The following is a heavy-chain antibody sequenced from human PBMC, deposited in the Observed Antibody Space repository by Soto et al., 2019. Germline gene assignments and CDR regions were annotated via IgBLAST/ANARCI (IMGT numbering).Heavy chain of an antibody. CDR3: AKDVNYDMLAGYYYY. J-gene: IGHJ6*01. CDR2: IRGSDGST. Sequence: EVQLLESGGGLVQPGGSLRLSCAASDFTLSNYGMTWVRQAPGKGLEWVSTIRGSDGSTYYADAVKGRFTISRDNSKNTLYLQMNSLTADDTAVYYCAKDVNYDMLAGYYYY. CDR1: DFTLSNYG. D-gene: IGHD3-9*01. V-gene: IGHV3-23*01.